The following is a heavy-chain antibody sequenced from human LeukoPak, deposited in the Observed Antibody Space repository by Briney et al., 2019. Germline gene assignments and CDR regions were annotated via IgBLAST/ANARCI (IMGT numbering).Heavy chain of an antibody. CDR1: GFTFSSYA. Sequence: GGSLRLPCAASGFTFSSYAMSWVRQAPGKGLEWVSAISGSGGSTYYADSVKGRFTISRDNSKNTLYLQMNSLRAEDTAVYYCAKSPWVVVAATYNWIDPWGQGTLVTVSS. J-gene: IGHJ5*02. V-gene: IGHV3-23*01. D-gene: IGHD2-15*01. CDR3: AKSPWVVVAATYNWIDP. CDR2: ISGSGGST.